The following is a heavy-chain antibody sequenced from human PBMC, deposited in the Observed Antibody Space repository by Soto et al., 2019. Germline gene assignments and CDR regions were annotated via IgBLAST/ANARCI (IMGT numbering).Heavy chain of an antibody. CDR1: GYTFTTYF. J-gene: IGHJ6*02. D-gene: IGHD2-2*01. CDR3: ARGSYASNVFIMDV. CDR2: INPTGGDT. V-gene: IGHV1-46*01. Sequence: QVQLVQSGAEVKKPGASVQVSCKASGYTFTTYFMHWVRQAPGQGFEWMGRINPTGGDTAYAKKFQGRVTVSRDPSTSTVYIELGSLTSKDTAVYYCARGSYASNVFIMDVWGQGTTVTVSS.